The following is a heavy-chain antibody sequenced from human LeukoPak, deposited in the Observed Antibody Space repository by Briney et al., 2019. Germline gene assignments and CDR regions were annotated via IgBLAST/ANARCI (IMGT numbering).Heavy chain of an antibody. CDR3: ARLPYGGGCTNGVCHTIYWYFDL. CDR2: IYYSGST. J-gene: IGHJ2*01. Sequence: SETLSLTCTVSGGSISSYYWSWIRQPPGKGLGWIGYIYYSGSTNYNPSLKSRVTISVDTSKSQFSLKLSSVTAADTAVYYCARLPYGGGCTNGVCHTIYWYFDLWGRGTLVTVSS. V-gene: IGHV4-59*12. CDR1: GGSISSYY. D-gene: IGHD2-8*01.